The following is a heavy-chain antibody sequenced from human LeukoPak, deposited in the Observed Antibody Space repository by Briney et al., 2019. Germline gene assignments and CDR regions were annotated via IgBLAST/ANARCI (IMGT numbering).Heavy chain of an antibody. V-gene: IGHV4-34*01. D-gene: IGHD3-22*01. J-gene: IGHJ4*02. Sequence: SETLSLTCAVYGGSFSGYYWSWIRQPPGKGLEWIGEINHSGSTNYNPSLKSRVTISVDTSKNQFSLKLSSVTAADTAVYYCAGRGYYDSSGYYYFDYWGQGTLVTVSS. CDR2: INHSGST. CDR3: AGRGYYDSSGYYYFDY. CDR1: GGSFSGYY.